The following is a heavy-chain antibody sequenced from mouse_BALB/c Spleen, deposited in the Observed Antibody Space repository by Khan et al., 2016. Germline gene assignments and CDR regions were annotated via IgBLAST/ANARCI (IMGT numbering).Heavy chain of an antibody. V-gene: IGHV9-3*02. CDR2: INTNTGEP. J-gene: IGHJ3*01. CDR3: PDDYYGSNWFAY. CDR1: GYTFTNYG. D-gene: IGHD1-1*01. Sequence: QIQLVQSGPELKKPGETVKTSCKASGYTFTNYGMHWVKQAPGKGVKWMGWINTNTGEPTYAEESKGHFVFSLETSASTAYLHINHPKNEDPATYFCPDDYYGSNWFAYWGQGTLVTVSA.